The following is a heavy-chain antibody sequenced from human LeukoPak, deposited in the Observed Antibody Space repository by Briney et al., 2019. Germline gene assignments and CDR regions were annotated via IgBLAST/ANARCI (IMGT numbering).Heavy chain of an antibody. J-gene: IGHJ4*02. CDR1: GGTFSSYA. D-gene: IGHD3-10*01. V-gene: IGHV1-18*01. Sequence: ASVKVSCKASGGTFSSYAISWVRQAPGQGLEWMGWISAYNGNTNYAQKLQGRVTMTTDTSTSTAYMELRSLRSDDTAVYYCAASITMVRGVKSPLLFFDYWGQGTLVTVSS. CDR2: ISAYNGNT. CDR3: AASITMVRGVKSPLLFFDY.